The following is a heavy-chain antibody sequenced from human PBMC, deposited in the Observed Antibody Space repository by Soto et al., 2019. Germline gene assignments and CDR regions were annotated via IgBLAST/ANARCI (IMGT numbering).Heavy chain of an antibody. Sequence: GSLRLSCAASGFTFSSCAMHWVRQVPGKGLEWLAVVSHDGSLYPYADSVKGRFSISRDNSRKTLYLQMNSLRPEDTAVYYCVKDRSDTWSFDYWGQGTLVTV. D-gene: IGHD2-8*02. CDR2: VSHDGSLY. J-gene: IGHJ4*02. CDR3: VKDRSDTWSFDY. CDR1: GFTFSSCA. V-gene: IGHV3-30*18.